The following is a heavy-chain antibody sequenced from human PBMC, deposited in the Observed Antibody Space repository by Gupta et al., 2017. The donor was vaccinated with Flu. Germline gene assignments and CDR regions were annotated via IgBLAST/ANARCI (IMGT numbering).Heavy chain of an antibody. J-gene: IGHJ6*02. V-gene: IGHV3-15*01. CDR3: TTASTGWNYYYYGMDV. CDR1: GFTFRNAW. D-gene: IGHD6-19*01. Sequence: EVQLVESGGGLVKPGGSLGLSCAASGFTFRNAWMIWVRQAPGKGLEWVGRIKSKTDGGTTDYAAPVKGRFTISRDDSKNTLYLQMNSLKTEDTAVYYCTTASTGWNYYYYGMDVWGQGTTVTVSS. CDR2: IKSKTDGGTT.